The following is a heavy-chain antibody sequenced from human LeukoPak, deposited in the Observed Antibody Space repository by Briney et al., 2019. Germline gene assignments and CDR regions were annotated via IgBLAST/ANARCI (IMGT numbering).Heavy chain of an antibody. D-gene: IGHD3-22*01. CDR1: GGTISTSSYY. J-gene: IGHJ4*02. Sequence: SETLSLTCTVSGGTISTSSYYFAWIRQPPGKGLEWIGSIFYSGSTYYKSSLKSRVTISVDASKNQFSLKLSSVTAADTAVYYCARDLLSGYSTFDYWGQGTLVTVSS. V-gene: IGHV4-39*07. CDR3: ARDLLSGYSTFDY. CDR2: IFYSGST.